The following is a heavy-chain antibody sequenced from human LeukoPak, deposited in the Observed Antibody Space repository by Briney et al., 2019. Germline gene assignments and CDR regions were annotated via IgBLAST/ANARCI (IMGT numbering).Heavy chain of an antibody. D-gene: IGHD2-2*01. Sequence: PGGSLRLSCAASGFTFSSYGMHWVRQAPGKGLEWVAFIRYDGSNKYYADSVKGRFTISSDNSKNTLYLQMNSLRAEDTAVYYCAKGVVPAARGAFDIWGQGTMVTVSS. CDR1: GFTFSSYG. CDR2: IRYDGSNK. CDR3: AKGVVPAARGAFDI. V-gene: IGHV3-30*02. J-gene: IGHJ3*02.